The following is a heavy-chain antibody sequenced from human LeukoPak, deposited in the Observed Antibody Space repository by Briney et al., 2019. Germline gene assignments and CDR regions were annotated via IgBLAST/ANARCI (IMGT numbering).Heavy chain of an antibody. D-gene: IGHD6-13*01. CDR3: ARDSSPGIGDAFDI. CDR2: ISSSSSYI. Sequence: PGGSLRLSCAASGFTFSSYSMNWVRQAPGKGLEWVSSISSSSSYIYHADSVKGRFTISRDNAKNSLYLQMNSLRAEDTAVCYCARDSSPGIGDAFDIWGQGTMVTVSS. J-gene: IGHJ3*02. CDR1: GFTFSSYS. V-gene: IGHV3-21*01.